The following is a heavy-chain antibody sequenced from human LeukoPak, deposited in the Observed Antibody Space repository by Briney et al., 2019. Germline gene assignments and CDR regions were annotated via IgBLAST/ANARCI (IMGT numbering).Heavy chain of an antibody. Sequence: GGSPRLSCAASGFTFSSYSMNWVRQAPGKGLEWVSSITSSSSYIYYADSVKGRFTISRDNAKNSLYLQMNSLRAEDTAVYYCARGQIYYDGSGSDYWGQGTLVTVSS. V-gene: IGHV3-21*01. CDR3: ARGQIYYDGSGSDY. CDR1: GFTFSSYS. CDR2: ITSSSSYI. D-gene: IGHD3-22*01. J-gene: IGHJ4*02.